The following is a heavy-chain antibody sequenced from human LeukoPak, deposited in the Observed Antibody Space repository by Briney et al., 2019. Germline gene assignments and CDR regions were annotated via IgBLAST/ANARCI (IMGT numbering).Heavy chain of an antibody. J-gene: IGHJ6*02. D-gene: IGHD3-10*01. CDR1: GGSFSSYY. V-gene: IGHV4-59*01. CDR3: ARAPVVRGALRYGMDV. Sequence: PSETLSLTCAVYGGSFSSYYWTWIRQPPGKGLEWIGYIYYSGSTNYNPSLKSRVTISVDTSKNQFSLKLSSETAADTAVYYCARAPVVRGALRYGMDVWGQGTTVTVSS. CDR2: IYYSGST.